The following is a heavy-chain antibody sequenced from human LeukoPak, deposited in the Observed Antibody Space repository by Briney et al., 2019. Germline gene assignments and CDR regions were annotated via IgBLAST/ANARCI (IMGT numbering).Heavy chain of an antibody. V-gene: IGHV4-61*02. J-gene: IGHJ4*02. CDR3: ARGRRAAAGSVDY. CDR2: IYTSGST. D-gene: IGHD6-13*01. CDR1: GGSISSGSYY. Sequence: PSQTLSLTCTVSGGSISSGSYYWRWIRQPAGKGLEWIGRIYTSGSTNYNPSLKSRVTISVDTPKNQFSLKLSSVTAADTAVYYCARGRRAAAGSVDYWGQGTLVTVSS.